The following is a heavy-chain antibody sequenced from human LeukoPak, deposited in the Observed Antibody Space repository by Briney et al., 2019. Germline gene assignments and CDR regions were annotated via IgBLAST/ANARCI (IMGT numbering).Heavy chain of an antibody. CDR1: GYSFTSYW. D-gene: IGHD3-22*01. V-gene: IGHV5-51*01. CDR2: IYPGDSDT. Sequence: GESLKISCKGSGYSFTSYWIGWVRQMPGKGLEWMGIIYPGDSDTRYSPSFQGQVTISADKSISTAYLQWSSLKASDTAMYYCARHKYYYDSSGYPYFDYWGQGTLVTVSS. J-gene: IGHJ4*02. CDR3: ARHKYYYDSSGYPYFDY.